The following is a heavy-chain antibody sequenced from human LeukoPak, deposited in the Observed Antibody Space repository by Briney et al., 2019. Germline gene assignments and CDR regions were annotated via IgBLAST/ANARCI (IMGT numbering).Heavy chain of an antibody. J-gene: IGHJ4*02. CDR1: GFTFSTHR. CDR2: IKQDGSDK. Sequence: GGSLRLSCADSGFTFSTHRMSAGRQAPGKGLEWVANIKQDGSDKYYVSSVKGRFTISRDNAKNSLYLQMNSLRAEDTTVYYCATNRYFDYWGQGTLVTVSS. CDR3: ATNRYFDY. D-gene: IGHD2-8*01. V-gene: IGHV3-7*01.